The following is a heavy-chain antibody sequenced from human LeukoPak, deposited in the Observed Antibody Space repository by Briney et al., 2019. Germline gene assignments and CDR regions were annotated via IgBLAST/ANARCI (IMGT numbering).Heavy chain of an antibody. J-gene: IGHJ5*02. CDR3: GRGSKSFDP. CDR2: INPNTGDT. Sequence: GASVKVSCKASGYTFTAYYVHWVRQAPGQGLEWIGWINPNTGDTNYAPKFQGRVTMIKDTSTNSAYMELNKLTSDDTAVYYCGRGSKSFDPWGQGTLVTVSS. D-gene: IGHD4-11*01. CDR1: GYTFTAYY. V-gene: IGHV1-2*02.